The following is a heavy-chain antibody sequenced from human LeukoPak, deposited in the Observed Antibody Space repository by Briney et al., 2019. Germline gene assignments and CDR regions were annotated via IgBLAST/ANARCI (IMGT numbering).Heavy chain of an antibody. J-gene: IGHJ4*02. Sequence: GESLKISCKGSGYSFSSYWIGWVRQMPGKGLEWVGIIYPGDSDTRYSPSFQGQVTISVDKSISTAYLQWSSLKASDTAMYCCARSEPSYDILTGYYKGQFDYWGQGTLVTVSP. CDR1: GYSFSSYW. V-gene: IGHV5-51*01. CDR2: IYPGDSDT. CDR3: ARSEPSYDILTGYYKGQFDY. D-gene: IGHD3-9*01.